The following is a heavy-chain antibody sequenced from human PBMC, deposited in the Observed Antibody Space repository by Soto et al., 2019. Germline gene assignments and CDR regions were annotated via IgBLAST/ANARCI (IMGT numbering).Heavy chain of an antibody. CDR2: IVQDGTDR. Sequence: GGSLRLSCAAGSGFSISRYWMAWVRQAPGKGLEWVANIVQDGTDRYCLDSVTGRFTISRDNARNSMYLQMNSLRIEDTAVYYCARALADGMDVWGQGTTVTVSS. CDR3: ARALADGMDV. V-gene: IGHV3-7*03. CDR1: GFSISRYW. D-gene: IGHD3-3*02. J-gene: IGHJ6*02.